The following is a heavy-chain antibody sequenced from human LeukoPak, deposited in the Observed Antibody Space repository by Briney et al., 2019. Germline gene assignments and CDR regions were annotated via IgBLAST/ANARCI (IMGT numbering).Heavy chain of an antibody. CDR1: GFTFSRYA. V-gene: IGHV3-23*01. D-gene: IGHD5-12*01. J-gene: IGHJ4*02. Sequence: GGSLRLSCAASGFTFSRYAMSWVRRAPGKGLQWVSIISDSGTSTYYADSVKGRFTISRDNSKNTLYLQMNSLRAEDTAVYYCAKGSGYDTDFDYWGQGTLVSVSS. CDR2: ISDSGTST. CDR3: AKGSGYDTDFDY.